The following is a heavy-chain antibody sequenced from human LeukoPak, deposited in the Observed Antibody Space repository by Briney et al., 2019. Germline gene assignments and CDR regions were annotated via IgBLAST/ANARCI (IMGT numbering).Heavy chain of an antibody. Sequence: SETLSLTCAVYGGSFSGYYWSWIRQPPGKGLEWIGEINHSGSTNYNPSLKSRVTISVDTSKNQFSLKLSSVTAADTAVYYCARARDYDILTGYYHDYWGQGTLVTVSS. J-gene: IGHJ4*02. CDR1: GGSFSGYY. CDR2: INHSGST. CDR3: ARARDYDILTGYYHDY. V-gene: IGHV4-34*01. D-gene: IGHD3-9*01.